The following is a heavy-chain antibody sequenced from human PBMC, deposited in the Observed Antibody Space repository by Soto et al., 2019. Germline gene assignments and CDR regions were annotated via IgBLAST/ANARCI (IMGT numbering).Heavy chain of an antibody. D-gene: IGHD6-19*01. V-gene: IGHV3-48*03. CDR1: GFTFRSHE. J-gene: IGHJ4*02. Sequence: GGSLRLSCAVSGFTFRSHEMSWVRQAPGKGLEWLAYITSSGSPIYYAESVKGRFTISRDNAKNSVYLHMSSLRAEDTAIYYCARYSSSWYVSLDSWGQGTLVTVSS. CDR2: ITSSGSPI. CDR3: ARYSSSWYVSLDS.